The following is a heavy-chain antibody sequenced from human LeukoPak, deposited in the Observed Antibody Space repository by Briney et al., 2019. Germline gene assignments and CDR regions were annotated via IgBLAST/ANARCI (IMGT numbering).Heavy chain of an antibody. CDR1: GGTFSSYA. D-gene: IGHD3-22*01. CDR3: ARDLNYYDSSGYPVDY. J-gene: IGHJ4*02. V-gene: IGHV1-69*05. Sequence: GASVKVSCKASGGTFSSYAISWVRQAPGQGLEWMGGIIPAFGTSNYAQKLQGRVTMTTDTSTSTAYMELRSLRSDDTAVYYCARDLNYYDSSGYPVDYWGQGTLVTVSS. CDR2: IIPAFGTS.